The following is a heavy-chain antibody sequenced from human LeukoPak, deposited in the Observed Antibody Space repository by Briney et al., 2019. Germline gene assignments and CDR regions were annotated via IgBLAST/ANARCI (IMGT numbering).Heavy chain of an antibody. Sequence: ASVKVSCKASGYTFTSYAMNWVRQAPGQGLEWMGWINTNTGNPTYAQGFTGRFVFSLDTSVSTAYLQISSLKAEDTAVYYCARAGPGGAYSSGWYFDYWGQGTLVTVSS. CDR3: ARAGPGGAYSSGWYFDY. J-gene: IGHJ4*02. CDR1: GYTFTSYA. D-gene: IGHD6-19*01. CDR2: INTNTGNP. V-gene: IGHV7-4-1*02.